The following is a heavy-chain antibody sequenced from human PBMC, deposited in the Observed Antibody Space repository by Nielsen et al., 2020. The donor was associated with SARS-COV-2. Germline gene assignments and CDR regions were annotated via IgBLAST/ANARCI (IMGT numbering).Heavy chain of an antibody. D-gene: IGHD3-10*01. J-gene: IGHJ6*03. CDR2: INAGNGNT. CDR1: GYTFTSYA. Sequence: ASVKVTCKASGYTFTSYAMHWVRQAHGQRLEWMGWINAGNGNTKYSQKFQGRVTITRDTSASTAYMELSSLRSEDTAVYYCARVNRGLQITMVRGVRYYYYYMDVWGKGTTVTVSS. V-gene: IGHV1-3*01. CDR3: ARVNRGLQITMVRGVRYYYYYMDV.